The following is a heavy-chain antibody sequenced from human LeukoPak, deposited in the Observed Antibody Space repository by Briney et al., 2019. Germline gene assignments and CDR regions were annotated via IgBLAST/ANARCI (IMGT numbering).Heavy chain of an antibody. Sequence: GGSLRLSCAASGFTFSSYWMSWVRQAPGKGLEWVAKIKQDGSEKYYVDSVKGRFTISRDNAKNSLSLQMNSLRAEDTAVYYCAKVGDSSGSADQALVDYYGMDVWGQGTTVTVSS. CDR2: IKQDGSEK. V-gene: IGHV3-7*01. J-gene: IGHJ6*02. CDR1: GFTFSSYW. D-gene: IGHD6-19*01. CDR3: AKVGDSSGSADQALVDYYGMDV.